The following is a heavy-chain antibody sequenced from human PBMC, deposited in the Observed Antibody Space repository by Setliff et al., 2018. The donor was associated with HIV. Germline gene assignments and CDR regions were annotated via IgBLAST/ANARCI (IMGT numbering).Heavy chain of an antibody. D-gene: IGHD7-27*01. J-gene: IGHJ4*02. CDR1: GNMFTNNW. Sequence: PGESLKISCQGLGNMFTNNWIGWVRQMPGRGLEWMGIIYPGDSDTRYSPSFEGQVTMSADRSITTAYLQWSRLKASDTAMYYCATLTNFDHWGQGTLVTVSS. V-gene: IGHV5-51*01. CDR3: ATLTNFDH. CDR2: IYPGDSDT.